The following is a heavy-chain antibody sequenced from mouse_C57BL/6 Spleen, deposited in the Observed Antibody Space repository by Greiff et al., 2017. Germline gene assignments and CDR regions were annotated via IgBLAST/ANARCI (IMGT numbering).Heavy chain of an antibody. CDR1: GYTFTSYG. J-gene: IGHJ1*03. V-gene: IGHV1-81*01. CDR3: AKRICDSSYGEYFDV. D-gene: IGHD6-1*01. CDR2: IYPRSGNT. Sequence: QVQLKQSGAELARPGASVKLSCKASGYTFTSYGISWVKQRTGQGLEWIGEIYPRSGNTYYNEKLKGKATLTADKSSSTAYMELRSLTSEDSSVYFCAKRICDSSYGEYFDVWGTGTTLTVSS.